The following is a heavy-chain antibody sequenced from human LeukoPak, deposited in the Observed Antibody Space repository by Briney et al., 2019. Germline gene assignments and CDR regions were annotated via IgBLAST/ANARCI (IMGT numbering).Heavy chain of an antibody. V-gene: IGHV4-39*07. CDR2: IFYSGST. CDR3: ARGVWDARNSGYDY. J-gene: IGHJ4*02. CDR1: GGSISTSSYY. D-gene: IGHD5-12*01. Sequence: SETLSLTCTVSGGSISTSSYYWGWVRQPPGKGLEWIGNIFYSGSTYYSPSLKSRVTISLDTSRNQFSLKLNSVTAADTAVYYCARGVWDARNSGYDYWGQGTLVTVSS.